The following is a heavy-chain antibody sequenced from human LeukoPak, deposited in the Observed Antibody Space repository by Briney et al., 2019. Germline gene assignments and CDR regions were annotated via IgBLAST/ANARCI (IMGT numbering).Heavy chain of an antibody. CDR3: ARVWGSSWLYYFDY. D-gene: IGHD6-13*01. J-gene: IGHJ4*02. Sequence: GASVNVSCKASDYTFTSYGISWVRQAPGQGLEWMGWISAYNGNTNYAQKLQGRVTMTTDTSTSTAYMELRSLRSDDTAVYYCARVWGSSWLYYFDYWGQGTLVTVSS. CDR1: DYTFTSYG. V-gene: IGHV1-18*01. CDR2: ISAYNGNT.